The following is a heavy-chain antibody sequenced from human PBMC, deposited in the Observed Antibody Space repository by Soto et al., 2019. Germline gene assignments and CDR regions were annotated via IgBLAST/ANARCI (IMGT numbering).Heavy chain of an antibody. V-gene: IGHV1-46*01. J-gene: IGHJ4*02. CDR1: GYTFINYY. D-gene: IGHD6-13*01. CDR2: FNPTSGST. Sequence: QVQLVQSGAEVKKPGASVKLSCKASGYTFINYYIHWVRQAPGQGLEWMGIFNPTSGSTNNSQKFQGRVPFTMDTSTRTVYMELRSLRFDDTAVYYCARDLAAGDYWGQGTLVTVSS. CDR3: ARDLAAGDY.